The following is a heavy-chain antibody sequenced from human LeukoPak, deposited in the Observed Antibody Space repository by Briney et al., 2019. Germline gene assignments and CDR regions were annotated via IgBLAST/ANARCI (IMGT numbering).Heavy chain of an antibody. Sequence: GGSLRLSCAASGFTFSTYWMHWVRQAPGKGLVWVSRIKSDGSATTYADFVKGRFTVSRDNAKNTLYLQMNSLRAEHTAMYFCARVGGRGSIGGDCWGQGTLVTVSS. D-gene: IGHD3-10*01. CDR2: IKSDGSAT. CDR1: GFTFSTYW. CDR3: ARVGGRGSIGGDC. V-gene: IGHV3-74*03. J-gene: IGHJ4*02.